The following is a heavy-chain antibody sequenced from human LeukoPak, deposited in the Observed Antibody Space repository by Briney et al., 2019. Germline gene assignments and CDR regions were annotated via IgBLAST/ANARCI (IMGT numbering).Heavy chain of an antibody. J-gene: IGHJ3*02. CDR1: GYTFTGYY. Sequence: ASVKVSCKASGYTFTGYYMHWVRQAPGQGLEWMGIINPSGGSTSYAQKFQGRVTMTRDMSTSTVYMELSSLRSEDTAVYYCARAYGYLGAFDIWGQGTMVTVSS. CDR2: INPSGGST. V-gene: IGHV1-46*01. CDR3: ARAYGYLGAFDI. D-gene: IGHD5-24*01.